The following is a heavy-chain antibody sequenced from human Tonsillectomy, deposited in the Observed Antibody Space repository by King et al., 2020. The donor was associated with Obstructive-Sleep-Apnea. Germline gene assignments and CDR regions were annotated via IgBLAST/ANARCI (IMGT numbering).Heavy chain of an antibody. V-gene: IGHV3-30*02. D-gene: IGHD5-12*01. CDR3: AKSYENYYFGMDV. CDR1: GFTFSTHG. CDR2: IRYDGSNT. Sequence: HVQLVESGGGVVQPGGSLRLSCAASGFTFSTHGMHWVRQAPGKGLEWVAFIRYDGSNTYYADFVKGRFTITRNNSKSTLFLQMNSLRAEETDVDHCAKSYENYYFGMDVWGQGTTVTVSS. J-gene: IGHJ6*02.